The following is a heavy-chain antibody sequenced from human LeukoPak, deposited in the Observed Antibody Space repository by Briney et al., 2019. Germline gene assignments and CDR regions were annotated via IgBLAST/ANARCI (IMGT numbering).Heavy chain of an antibody. CDR3: AKAQYSYGYGSGGY. J-gene: IGHJ4*02. V-gene: IGHV3-30*18. CDR1: GFTFSSYG. CDR2: ISYDGSNK. D-gene: IGHD5-18*01. Sequence: GGSLRLSCAASGFTFSSYGMHWVRQAPGKGLEWVAVISYDGSNKYYADSVKGRFTISRDNSKNTLYLQMNSLRAEDTAVYYCAKAQYSYGYGSGGYWGQGTLVTVSS.